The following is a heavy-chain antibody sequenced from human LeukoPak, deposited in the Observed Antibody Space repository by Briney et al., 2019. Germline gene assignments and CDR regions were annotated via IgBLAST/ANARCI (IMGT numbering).Heavy chain of an antibody. Sequence: SETLSLTCTVSGGSIGSGYYWAWIRQPPGKGLEWIGSIHYGGTTHYSPSLQSRVTISADTSKNQFALDLRSVTAADTAVYYCTRDIGDFVSDFWGQGTLVTVSS. CDR3: TRDIGDFVSDF. J-gene: IGHJ4*02. CDR1: GGSIGSGYY. D-gene: IGHD2-21*02. V-gene: IGHV4-39*02. CDR2: IHYGGTT.